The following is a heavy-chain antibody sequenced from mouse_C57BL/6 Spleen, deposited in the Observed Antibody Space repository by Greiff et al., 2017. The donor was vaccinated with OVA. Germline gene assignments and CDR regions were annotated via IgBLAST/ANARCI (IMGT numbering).Heavy chain of an antibody. J-gene: IGHJ1*03. CDR1: GYTFTSYW. D-gene: IGHD2-4*01. V-gene: IGHV1-53*01. CDR3: AAGDYDGYWYFDV. CDR2: INPSNGGT. Sequence: VQLQQSGTELVKPGASVKLSCKASGYTFTSYWMHWVKQRPGQGLEWIGNINPSNGGTNYNEKFKSKATLTVDKSSSTAYMQLSSLTSEDSAVXYCAAGDYDGYWYFDVWGTGITVTVSS.